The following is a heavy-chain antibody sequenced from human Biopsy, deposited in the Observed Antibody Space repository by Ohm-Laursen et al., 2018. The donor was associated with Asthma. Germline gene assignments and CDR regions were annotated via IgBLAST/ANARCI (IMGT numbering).Heavy chain of an antibody. CDR2: ISYDGTNK. CDR3: ARDLRSDNWNPWGMDV. Sequence: RSLRLSCTASGFTFSDYDMHWVRQAPGKGLEWVAVISYDGTNKDYADSVKGRFTFSRDNSQNTLSLEMSSLRVEDTAVYYCARDLRSDNWNPWGMDVWGLGTTVTVAS. D-gene: IGHD1-20*01. J-gene: IGHJ6*02. V-gene: IGHV3-30-3*01. CDR1: GFTFSDYD.